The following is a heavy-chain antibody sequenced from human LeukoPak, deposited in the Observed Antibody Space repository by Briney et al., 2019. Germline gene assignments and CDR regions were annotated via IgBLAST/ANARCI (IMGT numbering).Heavy chain of an antibody. J-gene: IGHJ5*02. Sequence: GGSLRLSCAASGFTFSTYWMTWVRQAPGTGLEWVANINHDGSEKHYVDSVKGRFTISRDNAKNSLYLQMNSPRAEDTAVYYCAREEWWFDPWGQGTLVTVSS. CDR3: AREEWWFDP. CDR1: GFTFSTYW. CDR2: INHDGSEK. V-gene: IGHV3-7*01. D-gene: IGHD2-8*01.